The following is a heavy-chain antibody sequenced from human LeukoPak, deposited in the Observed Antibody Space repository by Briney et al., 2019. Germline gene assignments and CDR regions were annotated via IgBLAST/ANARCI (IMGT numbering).Heavy chain of an antibody. CDR3: ATEGYNRNSDSGWTAFYF. CDR2: VNPNSGGT. D-gene: IGHD5-24*01. V-gene: IGHV1-2*06. Sequence: ASVKVSCKASGYTFTSFYIHWVRQAPGQGLEWMGRVNPNSGGTVYAQNFQGRIIMTRDSSITTAYVELSRLRSDDTAMYYCATEGYNRNSDSGWTAFYFWGQGTMVTVSS. J-gene: IGHJ3*01. CDR1: GYTFTSFY.